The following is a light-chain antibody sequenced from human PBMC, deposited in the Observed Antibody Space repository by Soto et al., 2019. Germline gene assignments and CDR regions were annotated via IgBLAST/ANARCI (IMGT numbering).Light chain of an antibody. J-gene: IGKJ1*01. CDR2: RAS. Sequence: EVVMTQSPATLSVSPGERATLSCRASQSVSSNLAWYQQKPGQAPRLLIYRASTRATGFPARFSGSGSWTEFTLTISILQTEDFAVYYCLQYDDWPRAFGQGTKVEI. CDR1: QSVSSN. CDR3: LQYDDWPRA. V-gene: IGKV3-15*01.